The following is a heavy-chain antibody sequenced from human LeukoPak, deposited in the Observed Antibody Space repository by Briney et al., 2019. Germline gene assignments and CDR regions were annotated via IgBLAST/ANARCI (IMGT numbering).Heavy chain of an antibody. D-gene: IGHD3-9*01. V-gene: IGHV3-7*01. J-gene: IGHJ4*02. CDR1: GFTFSSYW. Sequence: PGGSLRLSCAASGFTFSSYWMSWVRQAPGKGLEWVANIKQDGSEKYYVDSVKGRFTISRDNAKNSLYLQMNSLRAEDTAVYYCARTTNTLTGYFPFDYWGQGTLVTVSS. CDR2: IKQDGSEK. CDR3: ARTTNTLTGYFPFDY.